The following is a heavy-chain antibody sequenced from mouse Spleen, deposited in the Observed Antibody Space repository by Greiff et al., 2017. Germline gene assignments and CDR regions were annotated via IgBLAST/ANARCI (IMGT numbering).Heavy chain of an antibody. CDR2: IYWDDDK. Sequence: QVTLKESGPGILQSSQTLSLTCSFSGFSLSTSGMGVSWIRQPSGKGLEWLAHIYWDDDKRYNPSLKSRLTISKDTSRNQVFLKITSVDTADTATYYCARRHYYGNWYFDVWGAGTTVTVSS. D-gene: IGHD1-2*01. V-gene: IGHV8-12*01. J-gene: IGHJ1*01. CDR3: ARRHYYGNWYFDV. CDR1: GFSLSTSGMG.